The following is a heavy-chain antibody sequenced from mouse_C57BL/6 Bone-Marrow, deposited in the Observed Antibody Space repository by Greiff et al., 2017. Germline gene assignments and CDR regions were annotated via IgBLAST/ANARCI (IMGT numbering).Heavy chain of an antibody. J-gene: IGHJ2*01. V-gene: IGHV14-4*01. CDR1: GFNIKDDY. Sequence: VQLKESGAELVRPGASVKLSCTASGFNIKDDYMHWVKQRPEQGLEWIGWIDPENGDTEYASKFQGKATITADTSSNTAYLQLSSLTSEDTAVYYCTAADYYGSSSGYGGQGTTLTVSS. D-gene: IGHD1-1*01. CDR2: IDPENGDT. CDR3: TAADYYGSSSGY.